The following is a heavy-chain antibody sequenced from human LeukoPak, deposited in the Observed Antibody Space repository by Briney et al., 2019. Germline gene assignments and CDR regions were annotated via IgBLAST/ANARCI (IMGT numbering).Heavy chain of an antibody. D-gene: IGHD3-22*01. CDR3: ARAPFYYYDSSGYGFDY. J-gene: IGHJ4*02. CDR1: SGSISSSNW. Sequence: SETLSLTCVVSSGSISSSNWWSWVRQPPGKGLEWIGEISHNGLTNYNPSLKSRVTISIDKSKNQFSLKLSSVTAADTAVYYCARAPFYYYDSSGYGFDYWGQGTLVTVSS. CDR2: ISHNGLT. V-gene: IGHV4-4*02.